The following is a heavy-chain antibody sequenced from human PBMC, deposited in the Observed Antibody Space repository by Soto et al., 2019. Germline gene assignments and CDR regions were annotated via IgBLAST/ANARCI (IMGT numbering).Heavy chain of an antibody. D-gene: IGHD3-22*01. CDR2: ISGSGGST. CDR3: ADSSGYYSAGY. Sequence: PGGSLRLSCAASGFTFSSYAMSCVRQAPGKGLEWVSAISGSGGSTYYADSVKGRFTISRDNSKNTLYLQMNSLRAEDTAVYYCADSSGYYSAGYWGQGTLVTVSS. CDR1: GFTFSSYA. J-gene: IGHJ4*02. V-gene: IGHV3-23*01.